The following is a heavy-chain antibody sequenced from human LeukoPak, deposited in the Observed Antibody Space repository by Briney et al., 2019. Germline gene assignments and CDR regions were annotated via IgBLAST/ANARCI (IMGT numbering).Heavy chain of an antibody. CDR2: ISWNSGSI. CDR1: GFTFDDYA. J-gene: IGHJ5*02. CDR3: AKGGTGYYKYNWFDP. Sequence: GGSLRLSCAPSGFTFDDYAMHWVRQAPGKGLEWVSGISWNSGSIGYADSVKGRFTISRDNAKNSLYLQMNSLRAEDAALYYCAKGGTGYYKYNWFDPWGQGTLVTVSS. V-gene: IGHV3-9*01. D-gene: IGHD3-9*01.